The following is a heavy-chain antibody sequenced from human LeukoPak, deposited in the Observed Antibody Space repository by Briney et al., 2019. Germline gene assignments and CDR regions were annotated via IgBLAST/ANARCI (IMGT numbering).Heavy chain of an antibody. Sequence: SETLSLTCAVYGGSFSGYYWGWIRQPPGKGLEWIGSIYYSGSTYYNPSLKSRVTISVDTSKNQFSLKLSSVTAADTAVYYCARKLRAYYYYMDVWGKGTTVTVSS. D-gene: IGHD4-17*01. CDR3: ARKLRAYYYYMDV. CDR1: GGSFSGYY. J-gene: IGHJ6*03. CDR2: IYYSGST. V-gene: IGHV4-34*01.